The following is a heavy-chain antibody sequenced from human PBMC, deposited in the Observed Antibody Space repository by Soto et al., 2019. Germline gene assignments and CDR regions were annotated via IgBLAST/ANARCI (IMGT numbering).Heavy chain of an antibody. CDR1: GYTFTSYA. D-gene: IGHD1-1*01. CDR3: ARAAEVKTRGLFDL. J-gene: IGHJ5*02. CDR2: INAGNGNT. Sequence: ASVKVSCKASGYTFTSYAMHWVRQAPGQRLEWMGWINAGNGNTKYSQKFQGRVTITRDTSASTAYMELSSLRSEDTAVYYCARAAEVKTRGLFDLWGQRTLVTVSS. V-gene: IGHV1-3*01.